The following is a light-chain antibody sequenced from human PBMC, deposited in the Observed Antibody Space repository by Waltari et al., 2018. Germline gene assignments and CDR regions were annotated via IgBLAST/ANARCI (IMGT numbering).Light chain of an antibody. CDR3: AAWDDSLNAWV. Sequence: QSVLTQPPSASGAPGQSVTISCSGSTSNIGSSTVNWYQQLPGTAPKLLISIHNERPSGVPDRFSGSTSGNSASLAISGLQSEDEADYYCAAWDDSLNAWVFGGGTKLTVL. CDR2: IHN. J-gene: IGLJ3*02. CDR1: TSNIGSST. V-gene: IGLV1-44*01.